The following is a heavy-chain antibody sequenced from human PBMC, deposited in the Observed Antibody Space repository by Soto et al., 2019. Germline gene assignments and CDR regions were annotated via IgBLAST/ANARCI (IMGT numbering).Heavy chain of an antibody. Sequence: QAQLVQSGAEVKKPGASVKVSCKASGYTFTGAYIHWVRQAPGQGLEWMGCINPNSGGKGFAQKFQGRVTVTRAKSITTVYLAMNRLRSDDTGVYYCARDFTTRSYGVDVWGQGTAVTVSS. V-gene: IGHV1-2*02. CDR2: INPNSGGK. D-gene: IGHD3-10*01. J-gene: IGHJ6*02. CDR1: GYTFTGAY. CDR3: ARDFTTRSYGVDV.